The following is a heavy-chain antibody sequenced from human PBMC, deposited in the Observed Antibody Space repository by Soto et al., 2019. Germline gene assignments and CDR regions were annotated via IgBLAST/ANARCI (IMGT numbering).Heavy chain of an antibody. J-gene: IGHJ5*02. CDR1: GYTFTIYD. CDR3: ARVSYDSSGANWFDP. V-gene: IGHV1-8*01. Sequence: ASVKVSCKASGYTFTIYDINGVVQAALQGLEWMGWMNPNSGNTGYAQKSQGRVTMTRNTSISTAYMELSSLRSEDTAVYYCARVSYDSSGANWFDPWGQGTLVTVSS. CDR2: MNPNSGNT. D-gene: IGHD3-22*01.